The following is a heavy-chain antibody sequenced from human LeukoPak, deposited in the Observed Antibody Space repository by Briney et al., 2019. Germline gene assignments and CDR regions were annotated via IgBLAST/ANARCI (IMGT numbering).Heavy chain of an antibody. CDR1: GFTLSNYA. D-gene: IGHD1-7*01. J-gene: IGHJ6*03. V-gene: IGHV3-23*01. Sequence: GGSLRLSCAASGFTLSNYAVSWVRQIPGEGLEWISGNSGYGANTLYADSVKGRFTISRDNSRNTLYLHMDSLRVEDTAIYYCAKDGTGTSPYYFFYMDVWGKGTTVTVSS. CDR3: AKDGTGTSPYYFFYMDV. CDR2: NSGYGANT.